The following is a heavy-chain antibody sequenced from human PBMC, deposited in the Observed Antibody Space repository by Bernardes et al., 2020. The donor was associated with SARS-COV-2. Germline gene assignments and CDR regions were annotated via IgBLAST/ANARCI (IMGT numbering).Heavy chain of an antibody. CDR3: ARVPGDITIFGVVISYFDL. CDR1: GYTFTSYY. CDR2: INPSGGST. V-gene: IGHV1-46*01. Sequence: ASVKVSCKASGYTFTSYYMHWVRQAPGQGLEWMGIINPSGGSTSYAQKFQGRVTISVDTSKNQFSLKLSSVTAADTAVYYCARVPGDITIFGVVISYFDLWGRGTLVTVSS. D-gene: IGHD3-3*01. J-gene: IGHJ2*01.